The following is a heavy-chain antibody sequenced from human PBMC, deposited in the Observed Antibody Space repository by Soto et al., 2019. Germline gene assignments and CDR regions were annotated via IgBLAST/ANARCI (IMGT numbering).Heavy chain of an antibody. D-gene: IGHD5-12*01. CDR3: TISPRVATVFRWGLDP. CDR1: GFSVRAYG. Sequence: PGGSLRLSCAASGFSVRAYGMAWDRQAPGKGLEWVSSLSGSETMRQADSVKGRFTISRDNSKNTVYLQMNNLRVEDTALYYCTISPRVATVFRWGLDPCCRGTLVTVAS. J-gene: IGHJ5*02. V-gene: IGHV3-23*01. CDR2: LSGSETM.